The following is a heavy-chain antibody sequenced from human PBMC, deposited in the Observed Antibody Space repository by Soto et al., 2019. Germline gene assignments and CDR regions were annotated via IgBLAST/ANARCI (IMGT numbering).Heavy chain of an antibody. CDR3: ALSYTVTTDY. J-gene: IGHJ4*02. CDR1: GLTYSSHL. V-gene: IGHV3-74*01. D-gene: IGHD4-17*01. Sequence: PGGSLRLSCAASGLTYSSHLMHWVRQAPGKGLVWVSRINSDGSSTNYADSVKGRFTISRDNAKNTLYLQMNSLRAEDTAVYYCALSYTVTTDYSGQGTLVTVSS. CDR2: INSDGSST.